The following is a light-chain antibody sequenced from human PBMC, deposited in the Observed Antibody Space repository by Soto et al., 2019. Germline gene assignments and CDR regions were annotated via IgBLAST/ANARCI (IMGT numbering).Light chain of an antibody. J-gene: IGKJ4*01. CDR1: QSVSSD. CDR2: DAS. V-gene: IGKV3-11*01. Sequence: EIVLTQSPATLSLSPGERATLSCRASQSVSSDLAWYQQKPGQAPRLLIYDASNRATSFPARFSGSGSGTDFTLTISSLEPEDFAVYYCQQRGNWPLTFGGGTKVEIK. CDR3: QQRGNWPLT.